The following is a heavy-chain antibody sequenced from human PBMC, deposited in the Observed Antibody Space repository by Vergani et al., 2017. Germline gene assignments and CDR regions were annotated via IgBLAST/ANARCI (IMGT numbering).Heavy chain of an antibody. D-gene: IGHD3-22*01. CDR2: IGTAGDT. J-gene: IGHJ5*02. Sequence: EVQLVESGGGLVQPGGSLRLSCAASGFTFSRYDMHWVRHATGKGLEWVSAIGTAGDTYYPGSVKGRFTISRDNAKNSLYLQINSLRAEDTAVYYCARGYYDSSGYYTWGQGTLVTVSS. V-gene: IGHV3-13*01. CDR1: GFTFSRYD. CDR3: ARGYYDSSGYYT.